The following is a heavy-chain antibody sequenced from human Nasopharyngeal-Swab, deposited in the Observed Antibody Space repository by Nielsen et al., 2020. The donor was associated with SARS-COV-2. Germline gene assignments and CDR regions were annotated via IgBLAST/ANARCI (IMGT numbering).Heavy chain of an antibody. J-gene: IGHJ4*02. CDR3: ARDAPAHYGAFY. D-gene: IGHD4-17*01. CDR1: GFTFSSFG. CDR2: IAHDASNE. V-gene: IGHV3-30*03. Sequence: GESLKISCAASGFTFSSFGMHWVRQAPGKGLEWVAFIAHDASNESYGDSVKGRFSISRDSSQNTLYLQMDSLRGEDTAVYYCARDAPAHYGAFYWGRGTLVTVSS.